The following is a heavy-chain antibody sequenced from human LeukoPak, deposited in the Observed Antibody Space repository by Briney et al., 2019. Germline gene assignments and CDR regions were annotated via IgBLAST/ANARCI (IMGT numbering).Heavy chain of an antibody. J-gene: IGHJ4*02. V-gene: IGHV3-13*01. CDR3: SRGVVSAWGNDY. CDR1: GFTFSSYA. Sequence: GGSLRLSCATSGFTFSSYAMHWVRQATGKGLEWVSAIGTAGDTFYPGSVKGRFTISRDNAKNTLYLQMNSLRAEDTAVYYCSRGVVSAWGNDYWGQGTLVTVSS. CDR2: IGTAGDT. D-gene: IGHD3-16*01.